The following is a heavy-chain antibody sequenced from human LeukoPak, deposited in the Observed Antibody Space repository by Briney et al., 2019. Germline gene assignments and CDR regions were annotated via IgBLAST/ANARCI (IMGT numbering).Heavy chain of an antibody. CDR1: GYRFIIYW. CDR3: ARRSPLRGDAYI. Sequence: GESLKISCKGFGYRFIIYWIGWVRQMPGKGLEWMGIIYPGDSDTRYSPSFQGQVTISADKSISTAYLQWSSLKASDTAMYYCARRSPLRGDAYIWGQGTMVTVSS. J-gene: IGHJ3*02. CDR2: IYPGDSDT. V-gene: IGHV5-51*01. D-gene: IGHD3-10*01.